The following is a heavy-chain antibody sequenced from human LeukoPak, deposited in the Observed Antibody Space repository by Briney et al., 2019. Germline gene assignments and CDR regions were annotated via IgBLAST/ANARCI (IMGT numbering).Heavy chain of an antibody. Sequence: SVKASCKASGFTFTSSAVQWVRQARGQRLEWIGWIVVGSGNTNYAQKFQERVTITRDMSTSTAYMELSSLRSEDTAVYYCAARAYGDYPFDYWGQGTLVTVSS. D-gene: IGHD4-17*01. J-gene: IGHJ4*02. CDR3: AARAYGDYPFDY. CDR2: IVVGSGNT. V-gene: IGHV1-58*01. CDR1: GFTFTSSA.